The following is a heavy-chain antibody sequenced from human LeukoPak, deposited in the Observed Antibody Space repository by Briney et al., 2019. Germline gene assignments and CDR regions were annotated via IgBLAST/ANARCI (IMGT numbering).Heavy chain of an antibody. CDR2: IYYSGST. CDR1: GYSISSSNW. V-gene: IGHV4-28*01. CDR3: ARTTDHYEYYFDY. Sequence: SETLSLTCAVSGYSISSSNWWGWIRPPPGKGLEWIGYIYYSGSTYYNPSLKSRVTMSVDTSKNQFSLKLSSVTAVDTAVYYCARTTDHYEYYFDYWGQGTLVTVSS. D-gene: IGHD4-17*01. J-gene: IGHJ4*02.